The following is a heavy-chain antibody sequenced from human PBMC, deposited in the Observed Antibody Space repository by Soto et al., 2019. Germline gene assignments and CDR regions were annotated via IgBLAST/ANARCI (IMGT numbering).Heavy chain of an antibody. V-gene: IGHV1-18*01. CDR3: ARDWKGAEGFDP. D-gene: IGHD1-1*01. CDR2: IGADNGDT. CDR1: GYTFSTYG. Sequence: QVQLVQSGAEVKKPGAPVKVSCKASGYTFSTYGFSWVRQAPGQGLEWMGWIGADNGDTNYAQNFQGRVTMTTDTSTTTSYMELRSLTSDDTAVHFCARDWKGAEGFDPWGQGTLVTVSS. J-gene: IGHJ5*02.